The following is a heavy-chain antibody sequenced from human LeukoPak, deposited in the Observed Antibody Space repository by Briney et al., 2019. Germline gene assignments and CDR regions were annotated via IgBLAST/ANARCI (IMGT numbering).Heavy chain of an antibody. CDR2: ISAYNGNT. CDR3: ARGRRYCSSTSCYNWFDP. J-gene: IGHJ5*02. D-gene: IGHD2-2*01. CDR1: GYTFTSYG. Sequence: GASVKVSCKASGYTFTSYGISWVRQAPGQGLEWMGWISAYNGNTNYAQKLPGRVTMTTDTSTSTAYMELRSLRSDDTAVYYCARGRRYCSSTSCYNWFDPWGQGTLVTVSS. V-gene: IGHV1-18*01.